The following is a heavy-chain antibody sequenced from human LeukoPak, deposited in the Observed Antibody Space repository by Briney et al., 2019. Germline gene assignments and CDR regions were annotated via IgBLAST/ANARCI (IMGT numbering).Heavy chain of an antibody. V-gene: IGHV1-2*02. CDR3: ARDSSAAAGTGYYYHYMDV. Sequence: ASVEVSCTASGYTFTGYFMHWVRQAPGQGLEWMGWINPNSGGTNYAQKFQGRVTMTRDTSISTAYMELSRLRSDDTAVYYCARDSSAAAGTGYYYHYMDVWGKGTTVTVSS. D-gene: IGHD6-13*01. CDR1: GYTFTGYF. J-gene: IGHJ6*03. CDR2: INPNSGGT.